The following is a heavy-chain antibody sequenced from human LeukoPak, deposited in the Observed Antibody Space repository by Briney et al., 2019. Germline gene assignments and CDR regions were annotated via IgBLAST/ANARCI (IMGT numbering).Heavy chain of an antibody. CDR1: GGSISSSSYY. Sequence: KPSETLSLTCTVSGGSISSSSYYWGWIRQPPGKGLEWIGNIYYSGSTYCNPSLKSRVTISVDTSKNQFSLKLSSVTAADTAVYYCARLVRSGGYDLGTWHQTGFDYWGQGTLVTVSS. CDR3: ARLVRSGGYDLGTWHQTGFDY. V-gene: IGHV4-39*01. D-gene: IGHD2-15*01. J-gene: IGHJ4*02. CDR2: IYYSGST.